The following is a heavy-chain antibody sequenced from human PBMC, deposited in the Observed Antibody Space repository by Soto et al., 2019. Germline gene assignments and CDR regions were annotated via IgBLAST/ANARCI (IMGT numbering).Heavy chain of an antibody. CDR2: ISPDGSAM. CDR3: GGNFLDLNSGGGILLTVSSGM. J-gene: IGHJ6*01. Sequence: GGALRLSCAGSGFTFSSHWMSWVRQAPGKGLEWVANISPDGSAMSYVDSVQDRFTITRDNAKNSLFLQMNSLRAEDTAVYYCGGNFLDLNSGGGILLTVSSGM. V-gene: IGHV3-7*01. D-gene: IGHD3-16*01. CDR1: GFTFSSHW.